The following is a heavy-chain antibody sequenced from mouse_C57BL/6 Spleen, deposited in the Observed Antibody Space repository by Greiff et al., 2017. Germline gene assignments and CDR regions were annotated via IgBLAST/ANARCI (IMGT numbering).Heavy chain of an antibody. CDR1: GYTFTSYW. D-gene: IGHD3-2*02. CDR2: IDPSDSYT. CDR3: ARPGSSETYYFDD. Sequence: VQLQQPGAELVKPGASVKLSCKASGYTFTSYWMQWVKQRPGQGLEWIGEIDPSDSYTNYNQKFKGKATLTVDTSSSTAYMQLSSLTSEDSAVYYCARPGSSETYYFDDWGQGTTLTVSS. V-gene: IGHV1-50*01. J-gene: IGHJ2*01.